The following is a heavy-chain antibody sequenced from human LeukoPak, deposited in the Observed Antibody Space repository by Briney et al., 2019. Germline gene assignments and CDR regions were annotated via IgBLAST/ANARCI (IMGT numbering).Heavy chain of an antibody. D-gene: IGHD6-13*01. CDR2: IKQDETEK. CDR3: ARDSGWWRFDF. CDR1: GFTFSNFW. V-gene: IGHV3-7*03. Sequence: GGSLRLSCTASGFTFSNFWMGWVRQAPGKGLEWVANIKQDETEKFYLGSVKGRFTISRDNGKNSLYLQMNSLRAEDTAVYYCARDSGWWRFDFWGQGTLVTVSS. J-gene: IGHJ4*02.